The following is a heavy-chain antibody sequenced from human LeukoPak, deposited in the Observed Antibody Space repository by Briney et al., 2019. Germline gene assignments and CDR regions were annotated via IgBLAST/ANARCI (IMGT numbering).Heavy chain of an antibody. V-gene: IGHV4-31*01. CDR1: GGSVNSGHHX. D-gene: IGHD5-18*01. Sequence: SETLSXTCXVSGGSVNSGHHXXXXTRHXPGXGXEWVGFIXFSXDIYXXPSLAGXLTXXVXTSKNQFSLRLTSVTAADTAIYFCSRGGDTAKGGDSWGQGALVTVSS. CDR3: SRGGDTAKGGDS. J-gene: IGHJ4*02. CDR2: IXFSXDI.